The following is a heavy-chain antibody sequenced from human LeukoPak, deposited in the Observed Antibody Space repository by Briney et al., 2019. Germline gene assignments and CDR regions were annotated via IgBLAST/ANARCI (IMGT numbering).Heavy chain of an antibody. J-gene: IGHJ3*02. D-gene: IGHD3-22*01. CDR3: ARLTVRGYYDSSGYPSDAFDI. Sequence: GESLKISCKGSGYSFTTYWIGWVRQMPGKGLEWMGIIYPGDSDTRYSPSFQGQVTISADKSISTAYLQWSSLKASDTAMYYCARLTVRGYYDSSGYPSDAFDIWGQGTMVTVSS. V-gene: IGHV5-51*01. CDR2: IYPGDSDT. CDR1: GYSFTTYW.